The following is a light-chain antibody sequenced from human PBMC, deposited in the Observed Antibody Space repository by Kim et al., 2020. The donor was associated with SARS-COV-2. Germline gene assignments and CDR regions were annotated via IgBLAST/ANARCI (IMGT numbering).Light chain of an antibody. CDR2: NVR. J-gene: IGLJ1*01. CDR1: SSDVATYNH. CDR3: SSYTSSSTLV. V-gene: IGLV2-14*03. Sequence: GQSITLSCTGTSSDVATYNHVSWYQQHPGKAPRLMMYNVRNRPSGVSNRFSGSKSGNTASLTISGLQAEDEADYYCSSYTSSSTLVFGTGTKVTVL.